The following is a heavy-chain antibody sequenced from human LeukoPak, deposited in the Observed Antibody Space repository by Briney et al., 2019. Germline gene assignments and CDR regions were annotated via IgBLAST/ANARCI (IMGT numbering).Heavy chain of an antibody. J-gene: IGHJ4*02. Sequence: ASVKVSCEASGYDFTAYTLNWVRQAPGQGLEWMGWISAYNGNTNYVQKLQGRVTMTSDTSTSTAYMELRSLRSDDTAVYYCARGGRLLVGAPLDYWGQGTLVTVSS. CDR1: GYDFTAYT. CDR2: ISAYNGNT. CDR3: ARGGRLLVGAPLDY. V-gene: IGHV1-18*04. D-gene: IGHD1-26*01.